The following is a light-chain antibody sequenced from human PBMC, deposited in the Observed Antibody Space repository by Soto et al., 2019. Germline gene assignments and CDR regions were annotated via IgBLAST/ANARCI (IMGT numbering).Light chain of an antibody. J-gene: IGLJ2*01. Sequence: QSALTQPPSASGSPGQSVTISCTGTSSDVGGYNCVSWYQQHPGKAPKLMIYAVSKRPSGVPDRFSGSKSGNTASLTVSGLQAEDEADYYCSSYAGSNIPVVFGGGTKLTVL. CDR1: SSDVGGYNC. V-gene: IGLV2-8*01. CDR3: SSYAGSNIPVV. CDR2: AVS.